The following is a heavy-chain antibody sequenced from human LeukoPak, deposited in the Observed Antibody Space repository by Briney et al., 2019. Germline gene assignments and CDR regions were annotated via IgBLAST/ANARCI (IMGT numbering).Heavy chain of an antibody. V-gene: IGHV1-69*01. Sequence: SVKVSCKASGGTFSSYAFSWVRQAPGQGLEWMGGIIPIFGTANYAQKFQGRVTITADESTSTAYMELSSLRSEDTAVYYCARGVSYYDFWSGYWDLYFDYWGQGTLVTVSS. J-gene: IGHJ4*02. D-gene: IGHD3-3*01. CDR3: ARGVSYYDFWSGYWDLYFDY. CDR2: IIPIFGTA. CDR1: GGTFSSYA.